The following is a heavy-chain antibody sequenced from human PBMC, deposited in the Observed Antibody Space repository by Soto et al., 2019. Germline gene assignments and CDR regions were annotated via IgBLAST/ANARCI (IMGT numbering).Heavy chain of an antibody. Sequence: APGKGLEWVSSISSSSSYRYYADSVKGRFTISRDNAKNSLYLQMNSLRAEDTAVYYCASGVRNSFEPWAQVPLVTVSS. CDR3: ASGVRNSFEP. CDR2: ISSSSSYR. V-gene: IGHV3-21*01. D-gene: IGHD3-3*01. J-gene: IGHJ5*02.